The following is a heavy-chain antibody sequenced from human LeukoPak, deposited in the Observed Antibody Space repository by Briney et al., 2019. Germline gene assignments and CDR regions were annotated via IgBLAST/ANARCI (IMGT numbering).Heavy chain of an antibody. Sequence: SETLSLTCTVSGGYVSSYYWSWLRQSPGKGLEWLGYVYYSGSTNYNPSLKSRVTISVDTSKNQFSLKLSSVTAADTAVYYCARDRSGLRYFDLLLWGQGTLVTVSS. D-gene: IGHD3-9*01. CDR2: VYYSGST. CDR3: ARDRSGLRYFDLLL. J-gene: IGHJ4*02. CDR1: GGYVSSYY. V-gene: IGHV4-59*02.